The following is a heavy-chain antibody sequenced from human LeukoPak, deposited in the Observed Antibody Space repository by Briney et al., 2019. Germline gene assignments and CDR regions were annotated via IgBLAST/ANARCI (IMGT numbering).Heavy chain of an antibody. Sequence: PGGSLRLSCAASGLTFSTYMMNWVRQAPGKGLEWVSYISSSRSTIYYADSVKGRFTISRDNAKNSLHLQMNTLRDEDTAVYYCAREYSSSSGKALDYWGQGTLVTVSS. V-gene: IGHV3-48*02. CDR3: AREYSSSSGKALDY. CDR1: GLTFSTYM. J-gene: IGHJ4*02. CDR2: ISSSRSTI. D-gene: IGHD6-6*01.